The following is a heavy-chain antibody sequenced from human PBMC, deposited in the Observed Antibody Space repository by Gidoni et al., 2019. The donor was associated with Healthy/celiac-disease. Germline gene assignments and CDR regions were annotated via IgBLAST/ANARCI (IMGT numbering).Heavy chain of an antibody. CDR1: SCPSTSHD. V-gene: IGHV1-8*01. J-gene: IGHJ4*02. D-gene: IGHD3-10*01. CDR3: ARVLLWFGEYHPYYFDY. CDR2: MNPNSGNT. Sequence: QVQMVHTGAEVQKPADSVKVSCKASSCPSTSHDINWVRQAPGQGLEWMGWMNPNSGNTGYAQKFQGRVTMTRNTSISTAYMELSSLRSEDTAGYYCARVLLWFGEYHPYYFDYWGQGTLVTVSS.